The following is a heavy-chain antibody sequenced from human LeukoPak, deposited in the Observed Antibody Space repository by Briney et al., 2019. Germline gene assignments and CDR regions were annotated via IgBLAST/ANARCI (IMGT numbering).Heavy chain of an antibody. V-gene: IGHV3-21*01. CDR2: ISSSSSYI. CDR1: GFTFSSYS. J-gene: IGHJ4*02. D-gene: IGHD3-16*01. CDR3: ARGGTRYYFDY. Sequence: PGGSLRLSCAASGFTFSSYSMNWVRQAPGKGLEWVSSISSSSSYIYYADSVKGRFTISRDNSKNTLYLQMNSLRAEDTAVYYCARGGTRYYFDYWGQGTLVTVSS.